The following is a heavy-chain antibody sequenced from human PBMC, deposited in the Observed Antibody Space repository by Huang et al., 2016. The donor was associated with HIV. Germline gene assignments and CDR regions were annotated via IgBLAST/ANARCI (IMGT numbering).Heavy chain of an antibody. J-gene: IGHJ4*02. CDR1: GYAFTSYY. CDR3: ARDRDFYDSSGYWGFNYFDY. CDR2: INPIDGST. Sequence: QVQLVQSGAEVKKPGASVKVSCKASGYAFTSYYMHWVRQAPGQGLEWMGIINPIDGSTIDAQKFQGRVTTTRDTSTNTVFMELSSLRSEDTAVYYCARDRDFYDSSGYWGFNYFDYWGQGTLVTVSS. D-gene: IGHD3-22*01. V-gene: IGHV1-46*01.